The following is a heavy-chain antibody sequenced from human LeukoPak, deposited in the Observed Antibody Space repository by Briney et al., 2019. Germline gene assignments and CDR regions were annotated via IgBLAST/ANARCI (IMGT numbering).Heavy chain of an antibody. V-gene: IGHV3-23*01. D-gene: IGHD4-11*01. Sequence: GGSLRLSCAASAFTFSSYAMSLVRQAPGKGLEWVSAISGSGGSTYYADSVKGRFTISRDNSKNTLYLQMNSLRAEDTAVYYCAKVTGYYYYYGMDVWGQGTTVTVSS. CDR1: AFTFSSYA. J-gene: IGHJ6*02. CDR2: ISGSGGST. CDR3: AKVTGYYYYYGMDV.